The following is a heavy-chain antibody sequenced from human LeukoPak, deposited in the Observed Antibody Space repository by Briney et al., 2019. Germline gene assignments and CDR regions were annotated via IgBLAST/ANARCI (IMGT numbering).Heavy chain of an antibody. V-gene: IGHV4-59*12. CDR3: ASRTGYCSSTSCYSFDS. CDR2: ISYSGST. J-gene: IGHJ4*02. CDR1: GGSISAYY. D-gene: IGHD2-2*02. Sequence: SETLSLTCTVSGGSISAYYWSWIRQPPGKGLEWIGYISYSGSTNYNPSLKSRVTISVDKSKNQFSLKLSSVTAADTAVYYCASRTGYCSSTSCYSFDSWGQGTLVTVSS.